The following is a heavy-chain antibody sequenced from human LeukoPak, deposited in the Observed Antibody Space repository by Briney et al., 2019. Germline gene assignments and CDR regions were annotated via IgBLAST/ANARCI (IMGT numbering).Heavy chain of an antibody. J-gene: IGHJ5*02. CDR2: IYYSGST. V-gene: IGHV4-39*01. D-gene: IGHD6-13*01. CDR1: GGSISSSSYY. Sequence: NPSETLSLTCTVSGGSISSSSYYWGWIRQPPGKGLEWIGSIYYSGSTYYNPSLKSRVTISVDTSKNQFSLKLSSVTAADTAVYYCASGIAAAGTLLFNWFDPWGQGTLVTVSS. CDR3: ASGIAAAGTLLFNWFDP.